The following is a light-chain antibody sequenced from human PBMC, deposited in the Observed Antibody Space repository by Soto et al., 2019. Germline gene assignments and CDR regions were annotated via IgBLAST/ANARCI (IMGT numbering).Light chain of an antibody. CDR1: SSDIGGYNY. CDR3: RSYTSSNTVI. Sequence: QSVLTQPASVSGSPGQSITISCTGTSSDIGGYNYVSWYQQQPGKAPKLMIYEVSNRPSGVSSRFSGSKSGNTASLTISGLQADDETDYYCRSYTSSNTVIFGGGTKLTVL. CDR2: EVS. V-gene: IGLV2-14*01. J-gene: IGLJ2*01.